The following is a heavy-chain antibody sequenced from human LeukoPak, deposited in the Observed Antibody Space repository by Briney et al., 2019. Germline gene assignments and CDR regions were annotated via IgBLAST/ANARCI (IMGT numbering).Heavy chain of an antibody. CDR2: IHYSGRP. J-gene: IGHJ6*02. CDR1: GGSISGHY. CDR3: AGFGVDYDMDV. V-gene: IGHV4-59*11. D-gene: IGHD3-16*01. Sequence: SETLSLTCTVSGGSISGHYWTWIRQPPGRGLEWIGQIHYSGRPDYNPSLKSRVTISVDTSKNQLSLKVTSVTGADTAVYYCAGFGVDYDMDVWGQGTTVTVSS.